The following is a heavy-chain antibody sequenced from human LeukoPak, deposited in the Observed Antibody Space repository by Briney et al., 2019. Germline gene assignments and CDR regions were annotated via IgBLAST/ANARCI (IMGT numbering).Heavy chain of an antibody. J-gene: IGHJ4*02. CDR3: ARVSSGSYYFDS. CDR1: GGSISSSNW. V-gene: IGHV4-4*02. Sequence: SETLSLTCAISGGSISSSNWWSWVRQPPGKGLEWLGEIYHSGSTNYSPSLKSRVTISVDKSKNQSSLKVTSVAAADTAVYYCARVSSGSYYFDSWGQGTLVTVSS. CDR2: IYHSGST. D-gene: IGHD1-26*01.